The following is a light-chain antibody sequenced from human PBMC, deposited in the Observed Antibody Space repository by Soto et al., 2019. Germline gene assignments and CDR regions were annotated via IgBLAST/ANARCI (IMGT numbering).Light chain of an antibody. CDR2: GNY. CDR1: TSNIGTNA. J-gene: IGLJ2*01. Sequence: QSVLTQPPSASGTPGQRVTISCSGSTSNIGTNAVNWYQQLPGTAPKLLIYGNYQRPQGVPDRFSGSKSGTSASLAISGLQSEDEAEYYCAAWDDTLRGLFGGGT. V-gene: IGLV1-44*01. CDR3: AAWDDTLRGL.